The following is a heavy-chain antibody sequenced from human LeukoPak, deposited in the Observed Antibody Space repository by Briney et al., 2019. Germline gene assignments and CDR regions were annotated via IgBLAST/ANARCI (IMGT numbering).Heavy chain of an antibody. CDR1: GFTFSSDA. J-gene: IGHJ4*02. V-gene: IGHV3-30*04. Sequence: PGGSLRLSCAASGFTFSSDAMHWVRQAPGKGLEWVAIISYDGNTKYYADSVKGRFTISRDNSKNTLYLQMNTLRVEDTALYYCSREREGLPGYWGQGTLVTVSS. D-gene: IGHD2-21*02. CDR3: SREREGLPGY. CDR2: ISYDGNTK.